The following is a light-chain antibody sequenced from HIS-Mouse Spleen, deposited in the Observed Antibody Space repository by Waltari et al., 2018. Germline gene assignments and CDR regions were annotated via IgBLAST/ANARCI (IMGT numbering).Light chain of an antibody. CDR2: QDS. CDR3: QAWDSSTGLVYV. J-gene: IGLJ1*01. V-gene: IGLV3-1*01. CDR1: KLGDKY. Sequence: SYELTQPPSVSVSPGQTASITCSGDKLGDKYACWYQQKPGQSPVLGIYQDSKRPSGIPDRFSGAKSGNTATLTISGTQAMDEADYYCQAWDSSTGLVYVFGTGTKVTVL.